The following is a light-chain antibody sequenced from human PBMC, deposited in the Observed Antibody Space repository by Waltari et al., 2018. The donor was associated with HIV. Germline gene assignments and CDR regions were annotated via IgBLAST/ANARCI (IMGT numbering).Light chain of an antibody. J-gene: IGLJ1*01. CDR1: NSDIGKYNL. Sequence: QSALTQPASVSGSPGQSITISCTGTNSDIGKYNLVSWYQQHPGRVPKVLIFEVTTRPSGISRRFSGSKSANTASLTISGLQAWDESDYYCSSYATGNTYVFGTGTSVTVL. V-gene: IGLV2-23*02. CDR2: EVT. CDR3: SSYATGNTYV.